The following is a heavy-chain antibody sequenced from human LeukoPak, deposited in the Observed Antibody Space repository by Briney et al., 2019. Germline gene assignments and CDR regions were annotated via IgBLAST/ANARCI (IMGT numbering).Heavy chain of an antibody. Sequence: SETLSLTCTVSGGSVSSGNYYWTWIRQPPGKGLEWIGYIYVSGSANYNPSLKSRVTISLDTSKNQFSLKLTSVTAADTAVYYCARAVVVVTASGSRYFDLWGRGTLVTVSS. V-gene: IGHV4-61*01. D-gene: IGHD2-21*02. J-gene: IGHJ2*01. CDR3: ARAVVVVTASGSRYFDL. CDR1: GGSVSSGNYY. CDR2: IYVSGSA.